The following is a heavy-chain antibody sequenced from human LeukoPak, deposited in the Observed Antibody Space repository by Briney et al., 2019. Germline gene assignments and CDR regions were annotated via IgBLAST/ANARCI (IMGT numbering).Heavy chain of an antibody. CDR2: INPNSGGT. CDR3: ATDGIRPYYYDSSGYYPNFDY. V-gene: IGHV1-2*02. CDR1: GYTFTGYY. D-gene: IGHD3-22*01. Sequence: ASVKVSYKASGYTFTGYYMHWVRQAPGQGLEWMGWINPNSGGTNYAQKFQGRVTMTRDTSISTAYMELSRLRSDDTAVYYCATDGIRPYYYDSSGYYPNFDYWGQGTLVTVSS. J-gene: IGHJ4*02.